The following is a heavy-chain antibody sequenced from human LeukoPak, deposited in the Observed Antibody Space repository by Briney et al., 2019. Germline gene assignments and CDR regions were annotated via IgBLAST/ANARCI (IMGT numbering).Heavy chain of an antibody. D-gene: IGHD1-7*01. CDR3: ARDDWNNWNYIYSGDI. CDR1: GYTFTGYY. V-gene: IGHV1-2*02. Sequence: ASVKVSCKASGYTFTGYYMHWVRQAPGQGLEWMGWINPNSGGTNYAQKFQGRVTMTRDTSNSTAYMELSRLRPDDSAVYYCARDDWNNWNYIYSGDIWGQATMVTVSS. J-gene: IGHJ3*02. CDR2: INPNSGGT.